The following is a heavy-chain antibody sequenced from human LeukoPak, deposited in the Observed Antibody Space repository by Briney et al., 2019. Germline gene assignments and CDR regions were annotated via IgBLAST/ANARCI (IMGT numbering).Heavy chain of an antibody. Sequence: GESLKISCKGSGYTFSTYWIGWVRQMPGKGLEWMGIIYPADSDPRYSPSFQGQVTISADKSISTAYLQWSSLKASDSAMYYCVRHGLGTSWFGFDYWGQGTQVTVSS. V-gene: IGHV5-51*01. CDR3: VRHGLGTSWFGFDY. CDR1: GYTFSTYW. CDR2: IYPADSDP. J-gene: IGHJ4*02. D-gene: IGHD6-13*01.